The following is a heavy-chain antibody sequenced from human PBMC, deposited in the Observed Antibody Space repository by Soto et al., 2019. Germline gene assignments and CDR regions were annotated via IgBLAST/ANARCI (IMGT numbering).Heavy chain of an antibody. D-gene: IGHD6-19*01. Sequence: EVQLVQSGAEVKKPGESLKISCEGSGYKFTNYWIGWVRQMPGKGLEWMGIMYPGDSDTRYSPSFQGQVTISADKSVSTAYLQWSGLKASDTAFYYCARGGLSGWHGFDYWGQGTLVTVSS. CDR3: ARGGLSGWHGFDY. J-gene: IGHJ4*02. CDR2: MYPGDSDT. CDR1: GYKFTNYW. V-gene: IGHV5-51*03.